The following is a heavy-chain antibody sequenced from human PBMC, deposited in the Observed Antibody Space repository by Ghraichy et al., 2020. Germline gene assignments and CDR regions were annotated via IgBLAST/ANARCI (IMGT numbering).Heavy chain of an antibody. Sequence: SCSVSGCSISTYFWTWIRQPPGKGLEWIAYVHYSGTANYNPSLKSRVTISLDTSKKQFSLQLNSVTAADTAVYYCARVVIGATIRYGMDVWGQGTTVTVSS. CDR2: VHYSGTA. J-gene: IGHJ6*02. CDR1: GCSISTYF. D-gene: IGHD1-26*01. V-gene: IGHV4-59*01. CDR3: ARVVIGATIRYGMDV.